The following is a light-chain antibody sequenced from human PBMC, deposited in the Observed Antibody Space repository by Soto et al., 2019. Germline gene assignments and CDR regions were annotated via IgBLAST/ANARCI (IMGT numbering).Light chain of an antibody. CDR1: QSVSSSY. V-gene: IGKV3-20*01. CDR2: GAS. CDR3: QQYGSSPRT. J-gene: IGKJ1*01. Sequence: EIVLTQSPGTLSLSPGERATLSCRPSQSVSSSYLAWYQQKPGQAPRLLIYGASSRATGIPDRFSGSGSGTDFTLTISRLEPEDFAVYYCQQYGSSPRTLGQGTKVDIK.